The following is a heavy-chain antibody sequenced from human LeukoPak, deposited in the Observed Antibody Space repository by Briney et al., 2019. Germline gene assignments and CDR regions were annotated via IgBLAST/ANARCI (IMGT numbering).Heavy chain of an antibody. CDR3: ARDWGPHYYDSSGYHNYYGMDV. CDR1: GFTFSDYY. CDR2: ISSSGSTI. Sequence: GGSLRLSCAASGFTFSDYYMSWIGQAPGKGREWVSYISSSGSTIYYADSVKGRFTISRDNAKNSLYLQMNSLRAEDAAVYYCARDWGPHYYDSSGYHNYYGMDVWGQGTTVTVSS. J-gene: IGHJ6*02. V-gene: IGHV3-11*01. D-gene: IGHD3-22*01.